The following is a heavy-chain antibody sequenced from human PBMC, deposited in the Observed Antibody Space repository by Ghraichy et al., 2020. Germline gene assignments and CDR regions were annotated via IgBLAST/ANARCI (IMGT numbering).Heavy chain of an antibody. V-gene: IGHV4-39*01. D-gene: IGHD4-23*01. CDR3: ARQLYGGNSLHF. J-gene: IGHJ4*02. CDR2: VFYGGST. CDR1: GDSISGSTHY. Sequence: SETLSLTCTVSGDSISGSTHYWAWIRQPPGKGLEWIGNVFYGGSTHYNPSLKSRVTISVDTSKNQFSLRLTSVTAADTAVYYCARQLYGGNSLHFWGQGTLVTVSS.